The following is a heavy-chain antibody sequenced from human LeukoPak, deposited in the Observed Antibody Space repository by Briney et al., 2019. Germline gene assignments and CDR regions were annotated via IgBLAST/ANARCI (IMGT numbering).Heavy chain of an antibody. Sequence: SETLSLTCAVYGGSFSGYYWSWIRQPPGKGLEWIGEINHSGSTNYNPSLKSRVTISVDTSKNQFSLKLSSVTAADTAVYYCARERVGAFDIWGQGTMVTVSS. D-gene: IGHD1-26*01. V-gene: IGHV4-34*01. CDR2: INHSGST. CDR1: GGSFSGYY. CDR3: ARERVGAFDI. J-gene: IGHJ3*02.